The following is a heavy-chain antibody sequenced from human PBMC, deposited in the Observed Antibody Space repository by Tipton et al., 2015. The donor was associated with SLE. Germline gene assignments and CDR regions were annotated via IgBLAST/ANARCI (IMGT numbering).Heavy chain of an antibody. CDR1: GDSISSRSYY. Sequence: TLSLTCTVSGDSISSRSYYWGWIRQPPGKGLEWIGSIYYSGSTYYSPSLKSRVTMSVDTSNNHVYLKLSSVTAADTAVYYCARYGTYDGSRYFQHWGQGTLVTISS. D-gene: IGHD1-26*01. CDR3: ARYGTYDGSRYFQH. J-gene: IGHJ1*01. CDR2: IYYSGST. V-gene: IGHV4-39*07.